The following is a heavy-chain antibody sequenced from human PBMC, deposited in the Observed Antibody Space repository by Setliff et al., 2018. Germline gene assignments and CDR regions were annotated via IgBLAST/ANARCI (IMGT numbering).Heavy chain of an antibody. V-gene: IGHV4-38-2*02. J-gene: IGHJ4*02. CDR3: ARDSMAGVDY. CDR1: GYSISSGYY. Sequence: LSLTCAVSGYSISSGYYWGWIRQPPGKGLEWIGSIYHSGSTYYNPSLKSRVTISVDTSKNQFSLKLSSVTAADTAVYYCARDSMAGVDYWGQGTLVTVSS. CDR2: IYHSGST. D-gene: IGHD2-2*01.